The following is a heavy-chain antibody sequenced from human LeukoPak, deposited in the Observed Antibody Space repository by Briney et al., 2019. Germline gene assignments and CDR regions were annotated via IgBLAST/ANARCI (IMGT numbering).Heavy chain of an antibody. Sequence: SCKASGYTFTGYYMHWVRQAPGKGLEWVAVISADGNNEHYADSAKGRFTLSRDNAKNSLYLQMNSLRAEDTAVYYCASGLELDYWGQGTLVTVSS. CDR1: GYTFTGYY. CDR3: ASGLELDY. J-gene: IGHJ4*02. CDR2: ISADGNNE. V-gene: IGHV3-30-3*01.